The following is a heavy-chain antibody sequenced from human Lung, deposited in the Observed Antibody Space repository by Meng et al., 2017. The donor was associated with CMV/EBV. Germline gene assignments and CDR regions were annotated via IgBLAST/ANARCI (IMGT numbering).Heavy chain of an antibody. Sequence: SETLSLXXTVSGGSISSYYWSWIRQPPGKGLEWIGYIYYSGSTNYNPSLKSRVTISVDTSKNQFSLKLSSVTAADTAVYYCARGGGGFNRGASNWFDPWGQGXLVTVSS. V-gene: IGHV4-59*01. D-gene: IGHD3-16*01. J-gene: IGHJ5*02. CDR2: IYYSGST. CDR3: ARGGGGFNRGASNWFDP. CDR1: GGSISSYY.